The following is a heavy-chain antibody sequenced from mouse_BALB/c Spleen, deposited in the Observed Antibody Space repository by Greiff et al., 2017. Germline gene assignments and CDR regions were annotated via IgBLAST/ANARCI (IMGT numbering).Heavy chain of an antibody. CDR1: GFNIKDTY. CDR2: IDPANGNT. CDR3: ARWGDYDAGAWFAY. Sequence: EVKLQQSGAELVKPGASVKLSCTASGFNIKDTYMHWVKQRPEQGLEWIGRIDPANGNTKYDPKFQGKATITADTSSNTAYLQLSSLTSEDTAVYYCARWGDYDAGAWFAYWGQGTLVTVS. V-gene: IGHV14-3*02. D-gene: IGHD2-4*01. J-gene: IGHJ3*01.